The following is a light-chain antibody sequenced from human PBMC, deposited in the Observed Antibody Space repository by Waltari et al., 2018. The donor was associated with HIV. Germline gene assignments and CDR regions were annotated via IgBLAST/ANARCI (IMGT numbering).Light chain of an antibody. Sequence: QSALTQPPHASGSLGQSVTISCTGSSSDIGAYDFVSWFQQHPHSAPKLLLYEVTRRPATVSDRFSGSRSGNTAFLTVAGLQPDDEATYFCSSYGDSLKVLFGGGTNVTVL. CDR3: SSYGDSLKVL. V-gene: IGLV2-8*01. CDR1: SSDIGAYDF. CDR2: EVT. J-gene: IGLJ2*01.